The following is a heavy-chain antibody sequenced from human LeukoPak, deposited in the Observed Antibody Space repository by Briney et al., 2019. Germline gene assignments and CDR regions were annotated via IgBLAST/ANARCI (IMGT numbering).Heavy chain of an antibody. CDR1: GFTFSSYW. Sequence: PGGSLRLSCVVSGFTFSSYWMHWVRQPPGKGLVWFSRINSAESSTTYADPVKGRFAISRDNAKNTLYLQMNSLRAEDTAVYYCARANYGSGSNSPLDYWGQGTLVTVSS. D-gene: IGHD3-10*01. V-gene: IGHV3-74*03. CDR3: ARANYGSGSNSPLDY. CDR2: INSAESST. J-gene: IGHJ4*02.